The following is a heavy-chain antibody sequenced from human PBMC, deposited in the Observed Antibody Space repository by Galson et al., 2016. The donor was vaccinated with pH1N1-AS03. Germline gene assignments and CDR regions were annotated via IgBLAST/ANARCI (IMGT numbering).Heavy chain of an antibody. J-gene: IGHJ4*02. Sequence: SVKVSCKASGYTFSNYGITWVRQAPGQGLQWMGWIKNNNDNTIYGQNFQGRVTLTTDPSTNTAYMELMNLRSDDTGVYYCARAFEEYLLRDYSSVFDSWGQGTLVTVSS. V-gene: IGHV1-18*01. CDR2: IKNNNDNT. CDR3: ARAFEEYLLRDYSSVFDS. CDR1: GYTFSNYG. D-gene: IGHD2/OR15-2a*01.